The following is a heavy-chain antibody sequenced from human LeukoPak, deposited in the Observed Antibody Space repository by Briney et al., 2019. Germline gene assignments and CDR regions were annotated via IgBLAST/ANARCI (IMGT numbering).Heavy chain of an antibody. Sequence: SETLSLTCTVSGGSISSSSYYWGWIRQPPGKGLEWIGSIYYSGSTYYNPSLKSRVTISVDTSKNQFSLKLSSVTAADTAVYYCARVSTTYYYGSGSYSHFDYWGQGTLVTVPS. CDR1: GGSISSSSYY. V-gene: IGHV4-39*07. J-gene: IGHJ4*02. D-gene: IGHD3-10*01. CDR2: IYYSGST. CDR3: ARVSTTYYYGSGSYSHFDY.